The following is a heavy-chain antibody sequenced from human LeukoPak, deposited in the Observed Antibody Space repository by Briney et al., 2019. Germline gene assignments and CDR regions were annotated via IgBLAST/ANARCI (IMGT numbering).Heavy chain of an antibody. V-gene: IGHV4-59*11. J-gene: IGHJ4*02. CDR1: GGSISSHY. Sequence: PSETLSLTCTVSGGSISSHYWSWIRQPPGKGLEWIGYIYYSGSTNYNPSLKSRVTISVDTSKNQFSLKLSSVTAADTAVYYCATNLGYCGGDCPDYWGQGTLVTVSS. CDR3: ATNLGYCGGDCPDY. CDR2: IYYSGST. D-gene: IGHD2-21*02.